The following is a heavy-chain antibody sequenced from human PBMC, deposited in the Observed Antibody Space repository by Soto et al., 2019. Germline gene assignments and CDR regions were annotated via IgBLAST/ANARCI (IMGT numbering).Heavy chain of an antibody. CDR2: IYYTGNT. Sequence: QLQLQESGPGLVKPSETLSLTCTVSSGSIRSRNYYWGWIRQPPGKGLEWIGSIYYTGNTYYNPSLKSRVTISRDTSKNQFSLKLTSVTAADTAVYYCASSFYYDSSGSYYPLPPPFWGQGTLVTVPS. D-gene: IGHD3-22*01. J-gene: IGHJ4*02. V-gene: IGHV4-39*01. CDR1: SGSIRSRNYY. CDR3: ASSFYYDSSGSYYPLPPPF.